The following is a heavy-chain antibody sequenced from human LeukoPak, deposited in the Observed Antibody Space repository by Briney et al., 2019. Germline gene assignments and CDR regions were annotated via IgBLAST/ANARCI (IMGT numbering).Heavy chain of an antibody. CDR1: GYTFTSYA. V-gene: IGHV1-3*01. Sequence: ASVKVSCKASGYTFTSYAMHWVRQAPGQRLEWMGWINAGNGNTKHSQKFQGRVTITRDTSASTAYMELSSLRSEDTAVYYCARGSEQWLVRGAFDIWGQGTMVTVSS. CDR3: ARGSEQWLVRGAFDI. CDR2: INAGNGNT. J-gene: IGHJ3*02. D-gene: IGHD6-19*01.